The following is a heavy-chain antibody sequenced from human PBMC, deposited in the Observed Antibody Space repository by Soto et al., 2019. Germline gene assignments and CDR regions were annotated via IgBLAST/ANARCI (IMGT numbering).Heavy chain of an antibody. Sequence: GASVKVSCKASGGTFSSYAISWVRQAPGQGLEWMGGIIPIFGTANYAQKFQGRVTITADESTSTAYMELSSLRSEDTAVYYCAKDRPPITMIVVAPFVGGQGTLVTV. CDR2: IIPIFGTA. D-gene: IGHD3-22*01. V-gene: IGHV1-69*13. CDR3: AKDRPPITMIVVAPFV. CDR1: GGTFSSYA. J-gene: IGHJ4*02.